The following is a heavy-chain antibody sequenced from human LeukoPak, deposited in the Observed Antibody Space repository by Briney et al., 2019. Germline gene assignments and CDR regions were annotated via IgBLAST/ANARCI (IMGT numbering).Heavy chain of an antibody. J-gene: IGHJ4*02. CDR1: GFTFSTYI. V-gene: IGHV3-23*01. Sequence: PGGSLGLSCAASGFTFSTYIMNWVRQAPGKGLEWVSAISGSGDSTYYADSVKGRFTISRDNSKNTLYLQVNSLRAEDTAVYYCAKGSGTHFVHDFWGQGTLVTVSS. CDR3: AKGSGTHFVHDF. CDR2: ISGSGDST. D-gene: IGHD1-26*01.